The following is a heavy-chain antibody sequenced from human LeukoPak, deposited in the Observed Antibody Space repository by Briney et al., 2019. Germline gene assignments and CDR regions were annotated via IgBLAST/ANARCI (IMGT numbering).Heavy chain of an antibody. CDR2: ISYDGTNK. V-gene: IGHV3-30*04. J-gene: IGHJ4*02. Sequence: PGRSLRLSCAASGFTFSNYAIHWVRQAPGKGLEWVAVISYDGTNKYYADSVKGRFTISRDNSKNTLYLQMNSLRAEDTAVYYCAKEDAWSSGYDYIDYWGQGTLVTVSS. CDR1: GFTFSNYA. CDR3: AKEDAWSSGYDYIDY. D-gene: IGHD5-12*01.